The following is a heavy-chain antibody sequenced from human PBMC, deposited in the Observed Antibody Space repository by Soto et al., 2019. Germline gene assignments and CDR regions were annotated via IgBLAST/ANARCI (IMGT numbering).Heavy chain of an antibody. CDR3: VRDGVGATTCFGYFDY. Sequence: QVQLVESGGGVVQPGRSLRLSCAASGFNFGGYGMHWVRQAPGKGLEWVAITRHDGSNTYYADSVRGRFTISRDNSKNTLYLQMNSLTVEDTAVYYCVRDGVGATTCFGYFDYWGQGTLITVSS. CDR2: TRHDGSNT. V-gene: IGHV3-33*01. D-gene: IGHD1-26*01. J-gene: IGHJ4*02. CDR1: GFNFGGYG.